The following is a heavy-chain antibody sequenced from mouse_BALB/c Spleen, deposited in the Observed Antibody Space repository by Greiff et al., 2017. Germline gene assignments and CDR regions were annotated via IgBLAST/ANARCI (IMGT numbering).Heavy chain of an antibody. CDR2: IYPGDGDT. D-gene: IGHD1-1*01. J-gene: IGHJ3*01. CDR3: ARGGITTVEADAY. CDR1: GYAFSSYW. Sequence: QVQLKQSGAELVRPGSSVKISCKASGYAFSSYWMNWVKQRPGQGLEWIGQIYPGDGDTNYNQKFKGKATLTVDKSSSTAYMQLSSLTSEDSAVYYCARGGITTVEADAYWGQGTLVTVSA. V-gene: IGHV1-80*01.